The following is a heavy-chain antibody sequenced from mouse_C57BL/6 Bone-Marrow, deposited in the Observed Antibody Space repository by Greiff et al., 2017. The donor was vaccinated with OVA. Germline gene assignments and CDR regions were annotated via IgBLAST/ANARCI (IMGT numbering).Heavy chain of an antibody. CDR2: ISYDGSN. CDR1: GYSITSGYY. CDR3: AIFYYDFRHYYAMDY. V-gene: IGHV3-6*01. Sequence: VQLKESGPGLVKPSQSLSLTCSVTGYSITSGYYWNWIRQFPGNKLEWMGYISYDGSNNYNPSLKNRISITRDTSKNQFFLKLNSVTTEDTATYYCAIFYYDFRHYYAMDYWGQGTSVTVSS. J-gene: IGHJ4*01. D-gene: IGHD2-4*01.